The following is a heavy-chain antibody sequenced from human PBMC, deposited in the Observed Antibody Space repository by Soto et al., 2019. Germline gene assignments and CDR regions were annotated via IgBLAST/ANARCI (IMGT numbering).Heavy chain of an antibody. V-gene: IGHV1-18*01. D-gene: IGHD2-15*01. CDR1: GYTFTSYG. CDR3: ARSRYCSGGSCWYNWFDP. CDR2: ISAYNGNT. J-gene: IGHJ5*02. Sequence: ASVKVSCKAPGYTFTSYGISWVRQAPGQGLEWMGWISAYNGNTNYAQKLQGRVTMTTDTSTSTAYMELRSLRSDDTAVYYCARSRYCSGGSCWYNWFDPWGQGTLVTVSS.